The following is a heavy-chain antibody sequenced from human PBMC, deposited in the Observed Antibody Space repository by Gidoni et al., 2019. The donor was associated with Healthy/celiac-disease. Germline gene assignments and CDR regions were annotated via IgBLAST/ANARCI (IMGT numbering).Heavy chain of an antibody. V-gene: IGHV4-59*01. CDR3: ARDDLSSVYYYGMDV. J-gene: IGHJ6*02. Sequence: QVQLQESGPGLVKPSETLSLTCTVSGGSISSYYWSWIRQPPGKGLEWIGYIYYSGSTNYNPSLKSRVTISVDTSKNQFSLKLSSVTAADTAVYYCARDDLSSVYYYGMDVWGQGTTVTVSS. CDR1: GGSISSYY. CDR2: IYYSGST.